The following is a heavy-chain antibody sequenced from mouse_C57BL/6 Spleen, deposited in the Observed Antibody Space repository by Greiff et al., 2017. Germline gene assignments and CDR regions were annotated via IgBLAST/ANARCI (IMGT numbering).Heavy chain of an antibody. Sequence: QVQLQQSGAELMKPGASVKLSCKATGYTFTGYWIEWVKQRPGHGLEWIGEILPGSGSTNYNEKFKGKATFTADPSSNTAYMQLSSLTTEDSAIYYCARGGMDYGNYAWFAYWGQGTLVTVSA. D-gene: IGHD2-1*01. J-gene: IGHJ3*01. CDR2: ILPGSGST. V-gene: IGHV1-9*01. CDR3: ARGGMDYGNYAWFAY. CDR1: GYTFTGYW.